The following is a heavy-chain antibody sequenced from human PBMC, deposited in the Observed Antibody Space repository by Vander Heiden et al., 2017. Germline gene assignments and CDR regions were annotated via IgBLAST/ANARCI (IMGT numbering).Heavy chain of an antibody. V-gene: IGHV3-23*01. CDR3: AKPNPHYGAYDY. Sequence: EVQLLESGGGLVQPGGSLRLSCAASGFTFSSYAMSWVRQAPGKGLEGVSAISGRGGSTYYADSVKGRFTISRDNSKNTLYLQMNSLRAEDTAVYYCAKPNPHYGAYDYWGQGTLVTVSS. D-gene: IGHD3-10*01. J-gene: IGHJ4*02. CDR1: GFTFSSYA. CDR2: ISGRGGST.